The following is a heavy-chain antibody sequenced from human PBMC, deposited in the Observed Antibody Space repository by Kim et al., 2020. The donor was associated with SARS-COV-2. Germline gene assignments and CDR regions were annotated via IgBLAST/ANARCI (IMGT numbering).Heavy chain of an antibody. D-gene: IGHD1-26*01. Sequence: YAQKFQGRVTITADKSTRTVYMELTSLRLEDTAVYYCARIKEWQPFDDWGQGTLVTVSS. J-gene: IGHJ4*02. CDR3: ARIKEWQPFDD. V-gene: IGHV1-69*02.